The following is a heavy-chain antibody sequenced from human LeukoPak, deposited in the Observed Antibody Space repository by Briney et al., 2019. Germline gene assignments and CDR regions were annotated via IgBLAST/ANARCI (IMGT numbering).Heavy chain of an antibody. CDR2: ITHSCTT. Sequence: PSEPLSLTCAVDRGSFSGYYWTWIRQSPGKVLGLIGEITHSCTTNYNPSLQSRVTISIDTSKNKFSLKLSSVTAADTAVYYCARGPTIDYDILTGYYYFDYWGQGTLVTVSS. CDR1: RGSFSGYY. CDR3: ARGPTIDYDILTGYYYFDY. V-gene: IGHV4-34*01. J-gene: IGHJ4*02. D-gene: IGHD3-9*01.